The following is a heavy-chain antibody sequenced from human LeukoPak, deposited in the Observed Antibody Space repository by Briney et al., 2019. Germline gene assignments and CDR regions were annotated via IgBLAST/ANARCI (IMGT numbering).Heavy chain of an antibody. CDR2: INLNSGGR. V-gene: IGHV1-2*02. CDR3: ARANEYCGGDCYPDY. CDR1: GYTFTGYY. J-gene: IGHJ4*02. D-gene: IGHD2-21*02. Sequence: ASLKVTCKASGYTFTGYYMHWLRQPPAQGLEWMGLINLNSGGRNYTQKFQGRVTMTRDTSISTAYMELSRLRSDDTGVCYCARANEYCGGDCYPDYWGQGTLVTVSS.